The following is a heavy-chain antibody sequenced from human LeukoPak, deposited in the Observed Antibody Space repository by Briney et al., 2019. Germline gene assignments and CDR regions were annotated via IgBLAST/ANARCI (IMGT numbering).Heavy chain of an antibody. V-gene: IGHV3-33*01. D-gene: IGHD6-19*01. J-gene: IGHJ4*02. CDR1: GFTFSSYG. CDR2: IWYDGSNK. CDR3: ARDARIAVAFDY. Sequence: GRSLRLSCAASGFTFSSYGMHWVRQAPGKGLEWVAVIWYDGSNKYYADSVKGRFTISRDNSKNTLYLQVNSLRAEDTAVYYCARDARIAVAFDYWGQGTLVTVSS.